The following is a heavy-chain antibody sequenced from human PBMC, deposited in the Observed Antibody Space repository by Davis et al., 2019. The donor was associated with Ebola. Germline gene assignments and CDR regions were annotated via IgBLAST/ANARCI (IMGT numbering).Heavy chain of an antibody. D-gene: IGHD3-10*01. J-gene: IGHJ5*02. Sequence: SETLSLTCAVYGGSFSGYYWSWIRQPPGKGLEWIGSIYYSGSTYYNPSLKSRVTISVDTSKNQFSLKLSSVTAADTAVHYCARVMEITMVQGVTNWFDPWGQGTLVTVSS. CDR1: GGSFSGYY. V-gene: IGHV4-34*01. CDR3: ARVMEITMVQGVTNWFDP. CDR2: IYYSGST.